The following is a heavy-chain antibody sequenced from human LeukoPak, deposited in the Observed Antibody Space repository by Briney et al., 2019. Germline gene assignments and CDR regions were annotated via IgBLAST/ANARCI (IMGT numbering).Heavy chain of an antibody. Sequence: ASVKVSCKASGYTFTCYYMQWVRQAPGQGLERMGGINPNSGDTKYAQKFQDRVTMTRDTSISTAYMEVSRLTSDDTAVYYCARGSSVTGTVKSAFDIWGQGTLVTVSS. CDR3: ARGSSVTGTVKSAFDI. J-gene: IGHJ3*02. CDR2: INPNSGDT. D-gene: IGHD1-20*01. V-gene: IGHV1-2*02. CDR1: GYTFTCYY.